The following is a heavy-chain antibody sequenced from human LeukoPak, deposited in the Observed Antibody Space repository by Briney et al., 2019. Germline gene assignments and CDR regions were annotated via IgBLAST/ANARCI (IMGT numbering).Heavy chain of an antibody. CDR2: IYHSGGT. D-gene: IGHD6-19*01. Sequence: SETLSLTCTVSGYSISSANYWGWIRQPPGKGLEWIGSIYHSGGTYYNPSLKSRVTISVDTSKSQFSLKLSSVTAADTALYYCARLITSGWYYFDYWGQGTLVTVSS. J-gene: IGHJ4*02. V-gene: IGHV4-38-2*02. CDR3: ARLITSGWYYFDY. CDR1: GYSISSANY.